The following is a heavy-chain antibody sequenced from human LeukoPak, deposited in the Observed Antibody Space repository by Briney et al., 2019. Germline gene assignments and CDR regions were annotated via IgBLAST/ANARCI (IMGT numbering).Heavy chain of an antibody. CDR1: GGSISSSSYY. CDR2: IYYSGNT. D-gene: IGHD2-2*01. V-gene: IGHV4-39*01. J-gene: IGHJ4*02. Sequence: SETLSLTCTVSGGSISSSSYYWGWIRQPPGKGLEWIGSIYYSGNTYYNPSLKSRVTISVDKSKNQFSLRLSSVTAADTAVYYCARHREDIVVVPFDYWGRGTLVTVPP. CDR3: ARHREDIVVVPFDY.